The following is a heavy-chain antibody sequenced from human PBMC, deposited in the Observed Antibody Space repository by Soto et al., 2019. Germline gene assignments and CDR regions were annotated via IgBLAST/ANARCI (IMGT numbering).Heavy chain of an antibody. D-gene: IGHD3-3*01. J-gene: IGHJ6*02. CDR2: ISSSSSTI. Sequence: EVQLVESGGGLVQPGGSLRLSCAASGFTFSSYSMNWVRQAPGKGLEWVSYISSSSSTIYYADSVKGRFTISRDNAKNSLYLQMNSLRDEETAVYYCARDSVRFLDTPWEYYYYCMDVWGQGTTVTVSS. V-gene: IGHV3-48*02. CDR3: ARDSVRFLDTPWEYYYYCMDV. CDR1: GFTFSSYS.